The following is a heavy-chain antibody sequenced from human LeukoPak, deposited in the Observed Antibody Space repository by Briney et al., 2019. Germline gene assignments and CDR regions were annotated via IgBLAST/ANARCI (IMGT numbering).Heavy chain of an antibody. CDR1: GGSITNTYY. CDR3: ASARRDYYYGMDV. D-gene: IGHD6-6*01. CDR2: VNLQRST. V-gene: IGHV4-4*02. J-gene: IGHJ6*02. Sequence: SGTLSLTCGVSGGSITNTYYWTWVRQPPGKGLEWIGEVNLQRSTNYNPSLMGRVAISVDTSENHISLQLASVTAADTAVYYCASARRDYYYGMDVWGQGTTVTVSS.